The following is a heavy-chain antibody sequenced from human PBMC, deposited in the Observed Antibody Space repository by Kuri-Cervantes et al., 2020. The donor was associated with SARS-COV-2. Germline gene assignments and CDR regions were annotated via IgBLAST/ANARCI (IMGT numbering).Heavy chain of an antibody. J-gene: IGHJ6*04. CDR3: AARLYRYCSSTSCYGLDV. CDR2: IYHSGST. CDR1: GYSISSGYY. V-gene: IGHV4-38-2*01. D-gene: IGHD2-2*01. Sequence: SETLSLTCAVSGYSISSGYYWGWIRQPPGKGLEWIGSIYHSGSTNYNPSLKSRVTISVDTFKHQFSLRLSSVTAAVTAVYYFAARLYRYCSSTSCYGLDVWGKGTTVTVSS.